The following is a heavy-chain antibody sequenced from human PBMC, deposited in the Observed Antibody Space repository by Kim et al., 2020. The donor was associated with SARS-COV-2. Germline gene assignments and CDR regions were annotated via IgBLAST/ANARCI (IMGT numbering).Heavy chain of an antibody. D-gene: IGHD5-18*01. J-gene: IGHJ4*02. CDR1: GFTFSSYE. V-gene: IGHV3-48*03. CDR3: ARNRGYSYGYALYYFDY. Sequence: GGSLRLSCAASGFTFSSYEMNWVRQAPGKGLEWVSYISSSGSTIYYADSVKGRFTISRDNAKNSLYLQMNSLRAEDTAVYYCARNRGYSYGYALYYFDYWGQGTLVTVSS. CDR2: ISSSGSTI.